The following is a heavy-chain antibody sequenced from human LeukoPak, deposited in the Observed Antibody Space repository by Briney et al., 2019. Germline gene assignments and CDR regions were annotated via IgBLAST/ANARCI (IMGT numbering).Heavy chain of an antibody. V-gene: IGHV1-2*02. CDR1: GYSFTGYY. Sequence: ASVKVSCKASGYSFTGYYMHWVRQAPGQGLEWMGWINPSSGDTNYAQRFQGRVTMTRDPSITTAYMDLSRLTSDDTAVYYCARSLAARPSFPLDYWGQGTLVTVSS. D-gene: IGHD6-6*01. J-gene: IGHJ4*02. CDR3: ARSLAARPSFPLDY. CDR2: INPSSGDT.